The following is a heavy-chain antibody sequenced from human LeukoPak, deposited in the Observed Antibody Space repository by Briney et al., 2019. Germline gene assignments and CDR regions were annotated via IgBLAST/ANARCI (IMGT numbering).Heavy chain of an antibody. CDR2: INPNSGGT. J-gene: IGHJ3*02. Sequence: ASVKVSCKASGYTFTGYYMHWVRQAPGQGLEWMGRINPNSGGTNYAQKFQGRVTMTRDTSISTAYMELSSLRSDDTAVYYCARHPYPHDAFDIWGQGTMVTVSS. CDR1: GYTFTGYY. CDR3: ARHPYPHDAFDI. V-gene: IGHV1-2*06. D-gene: IGHD2-2*01.